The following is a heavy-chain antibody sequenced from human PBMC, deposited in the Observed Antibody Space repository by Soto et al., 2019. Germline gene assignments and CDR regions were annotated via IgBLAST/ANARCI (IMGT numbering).Heavy chain of an antibody. J-gene: IGHJ4*02. D-gene: IGHD3-10*01. CDR3: ARDRGIDY. CDR1: GFTFSSYA. V-gene: IGHV3-30-3*01. Sequence: ESGGGVVQPGRSLRLSCAASGFTFSSYAMHWVRQAPGKGLEWVAVISYDGSNKYYADSVKGRFTISRDNSKNTLYLQMNSLRAEDTAVYYCARDRGIDYWGQGTLVTVSS. CDR2: ISYDGSNK.